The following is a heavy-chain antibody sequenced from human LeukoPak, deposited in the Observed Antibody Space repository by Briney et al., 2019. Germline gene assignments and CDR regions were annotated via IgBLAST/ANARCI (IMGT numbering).Heavy chain of an antibody. CDR1: GYTFTGYY. D-gene: IGHD1-26*01. Sequence: GASLKLSCKASGYTFTGYYMHWVRQAPGQGLEWMGWISGDNGGTNYAHKLQGSVTMTTDTSKNTAYMQLSSLRYDDTAVYYCARDRYGVRSGSCDFWGQGTLVTVSS. V-gene: IGHV1-2*02. CDR3: ARDRYGVRSGSCDF. J-gene: IGHJ4*02. CDR2: ISGDNGGT.